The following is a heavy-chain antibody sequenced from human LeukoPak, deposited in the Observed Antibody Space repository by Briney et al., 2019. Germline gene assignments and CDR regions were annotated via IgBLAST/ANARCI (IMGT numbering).Heavy chain of an antibody. CDR2: IIPILGIA. V-gene: IGHV1-69*04. D-gene: IGHD3-10*01. CDR1: GGTFSSYA. J-gene: IGHJ3*02. Sequence: SVKVSCKASGGTFSSYAISWVRQAPGQGLEWMGRIIPILGIANYAQKFQGRVTITADKSTSTAYMELSSLRSEDTAVYYCASGGFGELYPPWAFDIWGQGTMVTASS. CDR3: ASGGFGELYPPWAFDI.